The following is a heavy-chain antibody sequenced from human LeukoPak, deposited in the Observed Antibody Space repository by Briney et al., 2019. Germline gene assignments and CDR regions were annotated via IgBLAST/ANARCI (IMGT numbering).Heavy chain of an antibody. J-gene: IGHJ4*02. Sequence: GGSLRLSCAASGFTFSSYSMNWVRQAPGKGLEWVSSISSSSYIYYADSVKGRFTISRDNAKNSLYLQMNSLRAEDTAVYYCARGEALLLFDYWGQGTLVTVSS. V-gene: IGHV3-21*01. CDR3: ARGEALLLFDY. D-gene: IGHD1-26*01. CDR2: ISSSSYI. CDR1: GFTFSSYS.